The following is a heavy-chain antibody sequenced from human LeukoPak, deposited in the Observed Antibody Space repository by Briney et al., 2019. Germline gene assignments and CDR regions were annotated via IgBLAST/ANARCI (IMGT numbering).Heavy chain of an antibody. CDR2: ISGTGGST. D-gene: IGHD1-1*01. Sequence: GGSLRLSCAASGFTFSNYAMSWVRQAPGKGLEWVSSISGTGGSTNYAGSVKGRFTISRDNSNNTLFLQMNSLRAEDTAVYYCAKVRTGHYFDYWGQGTLVTVSS. CDR1: GFTFSNYA. V-gene: IGHV3-23*01. CDR3: AKVRTGHYFDY. J-gene: IGHJ4*02.